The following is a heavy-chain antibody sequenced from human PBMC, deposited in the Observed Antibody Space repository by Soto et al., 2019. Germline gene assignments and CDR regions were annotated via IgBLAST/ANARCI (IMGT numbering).Heavy chain of an antibody. J-gene: IGHJ5*02. Sequence: PSETLSLTCTVSGGSISSYYWSWIRQPPGKGLEWIGYIYYSGSTNYNPSLKSRVTISVDTSKNQFSLKLSSVTAADTAVYYCARLLGPYYYGSGSYYWFDPWGQGTLVTVSS. CDR3: ARLLGPYYYGSGSYYWFDP. CDR1: GGSISSYY. D-gene: IGHD3-10*01. V-gene: IGHV4-59*08. CDR2: IYYSGST.